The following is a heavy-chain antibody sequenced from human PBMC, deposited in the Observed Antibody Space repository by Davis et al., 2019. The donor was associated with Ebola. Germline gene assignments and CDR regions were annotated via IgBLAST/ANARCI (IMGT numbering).Heavy chain of an antibody. J-gene: IGHJ6*02. V-gene: IGHV5-51*01. CDR2: IYPGDSDT. Sequence: KVSRKASGYTFPSYWIGWVRQMPGKGLEWMGIIYPGDSDTRYSPSFQGQVTIPADKSVSTAYLQWSSLKASDTAMYYCAKTSNVGYNYGMDVWGQGTTVTVSS. CDR3: AKTSNVGYNYGMDV. D-gene: IGHD1-26*01. CDR1: GYTFPSYW.